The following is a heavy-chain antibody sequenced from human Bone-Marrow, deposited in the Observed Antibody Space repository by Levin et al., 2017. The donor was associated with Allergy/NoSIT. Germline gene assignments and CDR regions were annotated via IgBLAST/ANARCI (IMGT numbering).Heavy chain of an antibody. Sequence: PSETLSLTCAASGFTFNDYFMHWVRQPPGKGLEWVSLISGDGGTTHYAGSVRGRFTISRDNSRDSLYLQMNSLRNEDTALYYCAKDQTGTIDYWGQGTLVTVSS. D-gene: IGHD1-1*01. CDR3: AKDQTGTIDY. J-gene: IGHJ4*02. CDR1: GFTFNDYF. CDR2: ISGDGGTT. V-gene: IGHV3-43*01.